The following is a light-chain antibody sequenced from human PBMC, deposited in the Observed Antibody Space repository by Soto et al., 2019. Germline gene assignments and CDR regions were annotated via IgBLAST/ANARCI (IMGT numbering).Light chain of an antibody. CDR1: QSISDW. Sequence: DILMTQSPSTLSASIGDRVTITCRASQSISDWLAWFQQKPGMAPKLLISQASYLESGVPSRFSGSGSGTEFTLTISSLQPDDFAPFYCQQYKSYSRTFGQGTKVEIK. CDR2: QAS. J-gene: IGKJ1*01. CDR3: QQYKSYSRT. V-gene: IGKV1-5*03.